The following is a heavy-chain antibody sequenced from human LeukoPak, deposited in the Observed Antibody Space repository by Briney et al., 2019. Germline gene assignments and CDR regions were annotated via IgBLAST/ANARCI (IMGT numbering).Heavy chain of an antibody. CDR1: DYSISIDYY. D-gene: IGHD6-6*01. V-gene: IGHV4-38-2*01. J-gene: IGHJ4*02. CDR3: ASIAAPYYFDY. CDR2: VYQSGTT. Sequence: PSETLSLTCAVSDYSISIDYYWGWIRQPPRKGLEWIGSVYQSGTTYYNPSLKNRVSMSVDTSKNQFSLKLSSVTAADTAVYYCASIAAPYYFDYWGQGTLVTVSS.